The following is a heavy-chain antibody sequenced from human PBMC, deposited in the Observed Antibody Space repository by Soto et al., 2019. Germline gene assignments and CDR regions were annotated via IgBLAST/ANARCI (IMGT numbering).Heavy chain of an antibody. Sequence: QVQLVQSGAEVKKPESSVKVSCKAPGGTFSTYAISWVRQAPGQGLEWMGGIIPMFGTANYAQRFQDRVKIPADESTNTVYMELSSRRSEDTAVYFCASGIQLWLRRINNGYSGWGQGTLVTVSS. D-gene: IGHD5-18*01. CDR2: IIPMFGTA. V-gene: IGHV1-69*12. CDR1: GGTFSTYA. J-gene: IGHJ4*02. CDR3: ASGIQLWLRRINNGYSG.